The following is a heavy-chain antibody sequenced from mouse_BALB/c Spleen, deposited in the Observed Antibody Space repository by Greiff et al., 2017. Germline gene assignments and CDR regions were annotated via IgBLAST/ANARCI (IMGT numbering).Heavy chain of an antibody. Sequence: EVQLVESGGGLVQPGGSLRLSCATSGFTFTDYYMSWVRQPPGKALEWLGFIRHKANGYTTEYSASVKGRFTISRVNSQSILYLQMNTLRAEDSATYYCASHDGYYFMDYWGQGTSVTVSS. J-gene: IGHJ4*01. D-gene: IGHD2-3*01. CDR3: ASHDGYYFMDY. CDR1: GFTFTDYY. CDR2: IRHKANGYTT. V-gene: IGHV7-3*02.